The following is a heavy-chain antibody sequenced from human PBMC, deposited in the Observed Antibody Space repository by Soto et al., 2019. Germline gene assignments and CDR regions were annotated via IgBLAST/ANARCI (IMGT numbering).Heavy chain of an antibody. CDR1: GFTFSSDS. CDR2: ISSSSSYI. J-gene: IGHJ3*02. D-gene: IGHD3-16*01. V-gene: IGHV3-21*01. CDR3: ARDLSHVQGGILRGYGYIWGSYAFDI. Sequence: PGGSXRLSCAASGFTFSSDSMNWVRQAPGKGLEWVSSISSSSSYIYYADSVKGRFTISRDNAKNSLYLQMNSLRAEDTAVYYCARDLSHVQGGILRGYGYIWGSYAFDIWGQGTMVTVSS.